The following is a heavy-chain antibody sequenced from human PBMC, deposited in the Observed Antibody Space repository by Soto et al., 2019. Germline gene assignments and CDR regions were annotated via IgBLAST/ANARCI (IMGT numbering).Heavy chain of an antibody. V-gene: IGHV5-10-1*01. CDR3: AISYGKYYYALDV. CDR1: GYSFTSYW. Sequence: GESLKISCKGSGYSFTSYWITWVRQMPGKGLEWMGRIDPSDSYTNYSPSFQGHVTISPDKSISTAYLQWSSLKASDTAMYYCAISYGKYYYALDVWGQGTTVTVS. J-gene: IGHJ6*02. CDR2: IDPSDSYT. D-gene: IGHD4-17*01.